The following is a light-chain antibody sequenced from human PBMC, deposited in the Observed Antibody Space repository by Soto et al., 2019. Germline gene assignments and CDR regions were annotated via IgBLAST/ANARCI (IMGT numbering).Light chain of an antibody. J-gene: IGKJ2*01. CDR2: GAS. Sequence: EIVLTQSPDTLSLSPGERATLSCRASQSVSSSYVAWYQQRPGQAPRLLIYGASSRATGIPDRFSGSGSGTDFTLTISRLEPADFAVYYCQQYNSAPPMYTFGQGTKLEI. CDR3: QQYNSAPPMYT. CDR1: QSVSSSY. V-gene: IGKV3-20*01.